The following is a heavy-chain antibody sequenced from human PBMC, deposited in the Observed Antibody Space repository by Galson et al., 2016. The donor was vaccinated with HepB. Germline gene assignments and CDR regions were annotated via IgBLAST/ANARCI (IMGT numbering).Heavy chain of an antibody. D-gene: IGHD3-10*01. Sequence: SLRLSCADSGFTFSNYAMAWVRQVPGKGLEWVSSITGSGDGTYYRDSVKGRFTISRDNTKNTLYFQMNSLRVDDTAIYYCARGKSAGAIDWFDPMGQGTLVRVSS. V-gene: IGHV3-23*02. CDR3: ARGKSAGAIDWFDP. CDR2: ITGSGDGT. J-gene: IGHJ5*02. CDR1: GFTFSNYA.